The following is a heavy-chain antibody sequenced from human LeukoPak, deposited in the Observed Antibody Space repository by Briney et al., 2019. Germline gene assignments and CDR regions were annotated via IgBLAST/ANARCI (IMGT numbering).Heavy chain of an antibody. Sequence: GGSLRLSCAASGFTFSDYYMSWIRQAPGKGLEWVSSISSSSSYIYYADSVKGRFTISRDNAKNSLYLQMNTLRPEDTAVYYCARERQNKDFWSGGDYWGQGTLVTVSS. CDR2: ISSSSSYI. D-gene: IGHD3-3*01. CDR1: GFTFSDYY. V-gene: IGHV3-11*06. J-gene: IGHJ4*02. CDR3: ARERQNKDFWSGGDY.